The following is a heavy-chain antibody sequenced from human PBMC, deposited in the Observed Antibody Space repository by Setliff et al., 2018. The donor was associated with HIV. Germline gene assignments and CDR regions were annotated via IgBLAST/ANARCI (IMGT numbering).Heavy chain of an antibody. CDR3: ARDWEWRTSGWEARFDY. J-gene: IGHJ4*02. CDR1: GFSFSTYG. V-gene: IGHV3-33*01. D-gene: IGHD6-19*01. CDR2: IWYDESLN. Sequence: PGGSLRLSCAASGFSFSTYGMHWVRQAPGKGLEWVALIWYDESLNYYADSVKGRFTISRDNSKKTLFLQMNSLRAEDTGVYYCARDWEWRTSGWEARFDYWGQGTLVTVSS.